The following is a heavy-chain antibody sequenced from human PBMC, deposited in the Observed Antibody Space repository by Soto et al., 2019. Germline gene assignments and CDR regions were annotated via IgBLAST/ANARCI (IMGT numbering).Heavy chain of an antibody. CDR1: GYTFNNYG. CDR2: ISAYNGNR. Sequence: QDQLVQSGAEVKKPGASVKVSCKASGYTFNNYGISWVRQVPGQGLEWMGWISAYNGNRNYAQKFQGRVSMTTETSTSTAYMELRSLRSDDTAVYYCARGASHYYYYYGMDVWGQGTTVTVSS. V-gene: IGHV1-18*01. CDR3: ARGASHYYYYYGMDV. J-gene: IGHJ6*02.